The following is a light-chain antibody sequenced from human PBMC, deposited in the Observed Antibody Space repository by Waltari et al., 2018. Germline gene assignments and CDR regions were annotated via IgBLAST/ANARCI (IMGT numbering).Light chain of an antibody. Sequence: QSALTQPRSVSGSPGQSVTISCTGTSSDVGGYNYVSLHQQHPGKAPKVIIYDVSKRPSGVPDRFSGSKSGNTASLTISGLQAEDEADYYCCSYAGSYIFTVFGGGTKLTVL. CDR3: CSYAGSYIFTV. J-gene: IGLJ2*01. CDR2: DVS. V-gene: IGLV2-11*01. CDR1: SSDVGGYNY.